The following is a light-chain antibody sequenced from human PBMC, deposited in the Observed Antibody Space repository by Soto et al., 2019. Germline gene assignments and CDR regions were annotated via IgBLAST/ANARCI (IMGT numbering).Light chain of an antibody. CDR2: EVS. CDR3: SSYTSRSTLVV. V-gene: IGLV2-14*01. CDR1: SSDVGGYNY. Sequence: QSVLTQPASVSGSPGQSITISCTGTSSDVGGYNYVSWYQQHPGKAPKLMIYEVSNRPSGVSNRLSGSKSGNTAPLTISGLHAEDEADYYCSSYTSRSTLVVFGTGTKVNVL. J-gene: IGLJ1*01.